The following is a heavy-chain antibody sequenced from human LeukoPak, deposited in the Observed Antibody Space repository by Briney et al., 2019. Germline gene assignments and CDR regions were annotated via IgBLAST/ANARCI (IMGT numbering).Heavy chain of an antibody. CDR2: ISSSSTI. CDR3: ARAGIRIQLWLIDYFDY. V-gene: IGHV3-48*02. CDR1: GFTFSSYS. D-gene: IGHD5-18*01. Sequence: GGSLRLSCAASGFTFSSYSMNWVRQAPGKGLEWVSYISSSSTIYYADSVKGRFTISRDNAKNSLYLQMNSLRDEDTAVYYCARAGIRIQLWLIDYFDYWGQGTLVTVSS. J-gene: IGHJ4*02.